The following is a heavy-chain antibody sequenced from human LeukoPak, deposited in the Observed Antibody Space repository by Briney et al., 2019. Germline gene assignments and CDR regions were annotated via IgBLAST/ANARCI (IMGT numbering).Heavy chain of an antibody. Sequence: SETLSLTCTVSGGSISSYYWSWIRQPPGKGLEWIGYIYYSGSTNYNPSLKSRVTISVDTSKNQFSLKLSSVTAADTAVYYCARDGDSGSYQDAFDIWGQGTMVTVSS. J-gene: IGHJ3*02. CDR3: ARDGDSGSYQDAFDI. CDR2: IYYSGST. V-gene: IGHV4-59*01. D-gene: IGHD1-26*01. CDR1: GGSISSYY.